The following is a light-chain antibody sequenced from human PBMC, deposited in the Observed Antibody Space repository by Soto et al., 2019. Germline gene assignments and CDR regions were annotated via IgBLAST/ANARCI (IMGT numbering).Light chain of an antibody. CDR2: GAC. CDR1: QSVRSSY. V-gene: IGKV3-20*01. Sequence: EIVLTQSPGTLSLSPGERATLSCRASQSVRSSYLAWYQQKPGQAPRLLIYGACSRATGIPDRFSGSGSGIDFTLTISSLEPEYFAVYYCQQYGVFGVGSKVEIK. CDR3: QQYGV. J-gene: IGKJ4*01.